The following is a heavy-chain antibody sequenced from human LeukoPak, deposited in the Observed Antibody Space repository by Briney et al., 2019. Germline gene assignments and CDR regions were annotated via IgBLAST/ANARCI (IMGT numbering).Heavy chain of an antibody. Sequence: PSETLSLTCTVSGGSISSSSYYWGWIRQPPGKGLEWIGSIYYSGSTYYNPSLKSRVTISVDTSKNQFFLKLSSVTAADTAVYYCARGVAADFDYWGQGTLVTVSS. D-gene: IGHD2-15*01. CDR2: IYYSGST. J-gene: IGHJ4*02. CDR3: ARGVAADFDY. CDR1: GGSISSSSYY. V-gene: IGHV4-39*07.